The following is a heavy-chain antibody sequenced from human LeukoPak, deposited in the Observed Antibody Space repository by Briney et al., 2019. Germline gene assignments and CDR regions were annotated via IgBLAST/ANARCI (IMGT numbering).Heavy chain of an antibody. J-gene: IGHJ1*01. Sequence: GGSLRLSCAVSGFTFSSYAMNWVRQAPGKGLEWVAVISDDGSNKYYADSVKGRFTISRDNSKNTLYLQMNTLTVEDTAVYYCARGVVPAAIAYFQHWGQGTLVTVSS. V-gene: IGHV3-30-3*01. D-gene: IGHD2-2*01. CDR2: ISDDGSNK. CDR3: ARGVVPAAIAYFQH. CDR1: GFTFSSYA.